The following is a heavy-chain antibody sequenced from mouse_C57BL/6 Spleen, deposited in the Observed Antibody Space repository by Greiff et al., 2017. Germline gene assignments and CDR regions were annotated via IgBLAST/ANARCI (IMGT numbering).Heavy chain of an antibody. CDR3: ASEGRDDFDC. V-gene: IGHV1-82*01. J-gene: IGHJ2*01. CDR2: IYPGDGDT. Sequence: VQLQQSGPELVRPGASVKISCKASGYAFSSSWMNWVKQRPGKGLEWIGRIYPGDGDTNYNGKFKGKATLTADKSSSTAYMQLSSLTSEDSAVYFCASEGRDDFDCWGQGTTLTVSS. CDR1: GYAFSSSW.